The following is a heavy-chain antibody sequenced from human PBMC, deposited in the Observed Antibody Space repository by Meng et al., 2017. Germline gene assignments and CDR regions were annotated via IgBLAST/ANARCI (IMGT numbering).Heavy chain of an antibody. V-gene: IGHV1-2*06. CDR1: GYSFTAYY. D-gene: IGHD6-13*01. J-gene: IGHJ4*02. CDR2: IDPNSGVT. Sequence: AEVKKPGASVKVSCKPSGYSFTAYYIHWLRQAPGQGLEWMGRIDPNSGVTEYAHKFHGRVTVTGDTSISTAYMELRRLTSDDTAVYYCARDEDISAAGKLFGDYWGQGTLVTVSS. CDR3: ARDEDISAAGKLFGDY.